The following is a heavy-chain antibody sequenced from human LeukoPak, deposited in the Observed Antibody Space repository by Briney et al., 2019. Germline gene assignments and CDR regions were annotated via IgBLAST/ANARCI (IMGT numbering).Heavy chain of an antibody. CDR2: INHSGST. CDR1: GFTFSSYA. J-gene: IGHJ4*02. Sequence: PGGSLRLSCAASGFTFSSYAMSWVRQPPGKGLEWIGEINHSGSTNYNPSLKSRVTISVDTSKNQFSLKLSSVTAADTAVYYCARGQEGVVPGEPFGTWGQGTLVTVSS. D-gene: IGHD2-2*01. V-gene: IGHV4-34*01. CDR3: ARGQEGVVPGEPFGT.